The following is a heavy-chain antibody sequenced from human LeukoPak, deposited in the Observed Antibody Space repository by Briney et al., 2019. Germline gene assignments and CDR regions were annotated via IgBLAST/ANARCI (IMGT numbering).Heavy chain of an antibody. CDR3: ARGLPELLWFGELFHYYGMDV. V-gene: IGHV4-34*01. D-gene: IGHD3-10*01. Sequence: SETLSLTCAVYGGSFSGYYWSWIRQPPGKGLEWIGEINHSGSTNYNPSLKSRVTISVDTSKNQFSLKLSSVTAADTAVYYCARGLPELLWFGELFHYYGMDVWGQGTTVTVSS. J-gene: IGHJ6*02. CDR2: INHSGST. CDR1: GGSFSGYY.